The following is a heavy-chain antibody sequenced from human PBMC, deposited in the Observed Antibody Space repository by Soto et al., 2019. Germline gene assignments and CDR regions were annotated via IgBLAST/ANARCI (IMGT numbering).Heavy chain of an antibody. J-gene: IGHJ4*02. CDR3: ARTRYSYALSFDY. CDR2: IWYDGSNK. V-gene: IGHV3-33*01. Sequence: GGSLRLSCAASGFTFSSYGMHWVLQAPGKGMEWVAVIWYDGSNKYYADSVKGRFTISRDNSKNTLYLQMNSLRAEDTAVYYCARTRYSYALSFDYWGQGTLVTVSS. CDR1: GFTFSSYG. D-gene: IGHD5-18*01.